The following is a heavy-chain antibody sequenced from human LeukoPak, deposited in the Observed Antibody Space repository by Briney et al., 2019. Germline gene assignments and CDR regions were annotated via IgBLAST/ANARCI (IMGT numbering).Heavy chain of an antibody. J-gene: IGHJ3*01. D-gene: IGHD5-24*01. CDR2: VSHNGST. V-gene: IGHV4-34*01. CDR1: GGSFKNHF. Sequence: SETLSLICAVYGGSFKNHFWTWIRQAPGKGLEWIGEVSHNGSTVYNPSLESRITISVDTSKKQFSLRVNSVTVADAAVYYCARDQSFEMDAFDVWGQGTMVTVSS. CDR3: ARDQSFEMDAFDV.